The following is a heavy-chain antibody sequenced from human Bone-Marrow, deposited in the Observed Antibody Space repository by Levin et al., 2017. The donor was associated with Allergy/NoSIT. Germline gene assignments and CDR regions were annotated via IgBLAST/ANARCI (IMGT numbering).Heavy chain of an antibody. CDR2: IYSGGST. J-gene: IGHJ3*02. CDR3: ARVLPERQQLEYDAFDI. Sequence: GGSLRLSCAASGFTVSSNYMSWVRQAPGKGLERVSVIYSGGSTYYADSAKGRFTISRDNSKNTLYLQMNSLRAEDTAVYYCARVLPERQQLEYDAFDIWGQGTMVTVSS. D-gene: IGHD6-13*01. CDR1: GFTVSSNY. V-gene: IGHV3-53*01.